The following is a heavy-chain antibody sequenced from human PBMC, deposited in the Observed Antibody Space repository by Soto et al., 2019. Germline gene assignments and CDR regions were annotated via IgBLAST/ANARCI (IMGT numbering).Heavy chain of an antibody. V-gene: IGHV3-74*01. Sequence: PGGSLRLSCAASGFTFSNYWMHWVRQAPGKGLVWVSRINGDGRSTSYADSVKGRFTISRDNAENTLYLQMNSLRAEDTAVYYCVRGAAFYRGIAGSMEVWGQGATVTVSS. CDR3: VRGAAFYRGIAGSMEV. CDR1: GFTFSNYW. D-gene: IGHD1-26*01. CDR2: INGDGRST. J-gene: IGHJ6*02.